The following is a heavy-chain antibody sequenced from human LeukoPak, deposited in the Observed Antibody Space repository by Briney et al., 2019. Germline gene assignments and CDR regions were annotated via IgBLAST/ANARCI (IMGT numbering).Heavy chain of an antibody. J-gene: IGHJ3*01. D-gene: IGHD3-10*02. Sequence: GGSLRLSCGASGFSFSDFWMHWVRQAPGKGLVWVSRINGDGSGTSYADSVRGRFTISRDNSKNTLYLEMNSLRAEDTAMYYCAKCSANYYNDAFDVWGRGTMVTVSS. CDR2: INGDGSGT. V-gene: IGHV3-74*01. CDR1: GFSFSDFW. CDR3: AKCSANYYNDAFDV.